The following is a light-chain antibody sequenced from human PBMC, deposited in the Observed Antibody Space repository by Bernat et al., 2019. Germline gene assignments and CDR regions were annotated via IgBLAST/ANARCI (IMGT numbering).Light chain of an antibody. V-gene: IGLV3-25*03. CDR2: KDS. J-gene: IGLJ2*01. CDR3: QSADSSGTSRV. Sequence: YELTQPPSVSVSPGQTARITCSGDALPKQYAYWYQQKPGQAPVLVIYKDSERPSGIPERFSGSSSGTTVTLTISGVQAEDEADYYCQSADSSGTSRVFGGGTKLTVL. CDR1: ALPKQY.